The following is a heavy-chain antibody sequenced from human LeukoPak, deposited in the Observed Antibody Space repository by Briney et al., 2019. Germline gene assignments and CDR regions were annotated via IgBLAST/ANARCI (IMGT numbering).Heavy chain of an antibody. Sequence: GGSLRLSCAASGFTFSSYAMSWVRQAPGKGLEWVSAISGSGGSTYYADSGKGRFTISRDNSKNTLYLQMNSLRAEDTAVYYCAKDFLYYYDSSGTPNAFDIWGQGTMVTVSS. J-gene: IGHJ3*02. CDR1: GFTFSSYA. V-gene: IGHV3-23*01. CDR3: AKDFLYYYDSSGTPNAFDI. D-gene: IGHD3-22*01. CDR2: ISGSGGST.